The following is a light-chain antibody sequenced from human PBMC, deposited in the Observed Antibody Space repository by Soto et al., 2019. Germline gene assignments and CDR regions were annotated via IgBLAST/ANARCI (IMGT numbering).Light chain of an antibody. CDR2: EVT. Sequence: QSVLTQPPSVSGSPGQSVTISCTGTSSDVGGYNRVSWYQQPPGTAPKLMIYEVTNRPSGVPDRFSGSKSGNTASLTISGLQAEDEADYYCCSYTISSTYVFGTGTKVTVL. V-gene: IGLV2-18*02. CDR1: SSDVGGYNR. CDR3: CSYTISSTYV. J-gene: IGLJ1*01.